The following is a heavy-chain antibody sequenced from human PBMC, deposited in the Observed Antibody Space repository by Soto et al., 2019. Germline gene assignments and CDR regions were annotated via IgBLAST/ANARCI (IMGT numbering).Heavy chain of an antibody. J-gene: IGHJ4*02. D-gene: IGHD5-12*01. Sequence: EVQLVEFGGGLVQPGGSLRLSCAASGFSFSSYWMTWVRQAPGKGLEWVANINQNASNKNYMDSVKGRLTISRDNAKNSVYLQMNSLTVEDTAVYYCARVGYNDYENDYWGQGTLVTVSS. CDR1: GFSFSSYW. CDR3: ARVGYNDYENDY. CDR2: INQNASNK. V-gene: IGHV3-7*05.